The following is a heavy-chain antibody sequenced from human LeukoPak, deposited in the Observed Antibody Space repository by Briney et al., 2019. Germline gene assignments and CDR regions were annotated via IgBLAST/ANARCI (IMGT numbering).Heavy chain of an antibody. J-gene: IGHJ4*02. Sequence: GGSLRLSCAASGFTFSRYDMHWLRQAAGKGLEWVSASGTGGDTYYPASVKGRFTISRENAKISLYLQMNSLRVEDTAVYYCVRQGTPHGNFDYWGQGTLVTVSS. CDR3: VRQGTPHGNFDY. CDR2: SGTGGDT. D-gene: IGHD1/OR15-1a*01. V-gene: IGHV3-13*01. CDR1: GFTFSRYD.